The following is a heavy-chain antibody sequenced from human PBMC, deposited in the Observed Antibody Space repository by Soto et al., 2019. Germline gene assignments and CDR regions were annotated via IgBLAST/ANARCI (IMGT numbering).Heavy chain of an antibody. D-gene: IGHD6-13*01. V-gene: IGHV3-23*01. CDR2: ISGSGGST. J-gene: IGHJ4*02. Sequence: GGSLRLSCAASGFTFSSYAMSWVRQAPGKGLEWVSAISGSGGSTYYADSVKGRFTISRDNSKNTLYLQMNSLRAEDTAVYYCAKSPFKAAAGRQYYFDYWGQGTLVTVSS. CDR3: AKSPFKAAAGRQYYFDY. CDR1: GFTFSSYA.